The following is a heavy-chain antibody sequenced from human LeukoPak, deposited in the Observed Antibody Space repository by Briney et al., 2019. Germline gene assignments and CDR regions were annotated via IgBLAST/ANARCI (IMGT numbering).Heavy chain of an antibody. D-gene: IGHD1-26*01. Sequence: SETLSLTCSASGGSISNYYWSWIRQPPGKGLEWMGYIYYSGSPNYNPSLKSRVTISVDTSKNQFSLNLSSVTAADTAVYYCAIYRRTWLDPWGQGTLVTVSS. V-gene: IGHV4-59*01. CDR2: IYYSGSP. CDR3: AIYRRTWLDP. J-gene: IGHJ5*02. CDR1: GGSISNYY.